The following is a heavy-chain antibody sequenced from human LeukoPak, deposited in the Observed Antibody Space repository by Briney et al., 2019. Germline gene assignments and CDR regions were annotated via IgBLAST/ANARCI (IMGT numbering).Heavy chain of an antibody. CDR1: GFTFSSYA. CDR3: ARAGGSTVSHSDY. J-gene: IGHJ4*02. Sequence: GGSLRLSCAASGFTFSSYAMSWVRQAPGKGLEWVSSISNSGGRTFYTDFVKGRFTISRDNSKITLYLQMNSLRAEDTAVYYCARAGGSTVSHSDYWGQGTLVTVSS. D-gene: IGHD4-17*01. CDR2: ISNSGGRT. V-gene: IGHV3-23*01.